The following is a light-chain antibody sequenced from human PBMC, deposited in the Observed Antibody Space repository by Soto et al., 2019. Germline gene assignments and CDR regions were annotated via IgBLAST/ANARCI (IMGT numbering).Light chain of an antibody. V-gene: IGLV4-69*01. CDR3: QTRGSGIVV. CDR1: SGHSNYA. J-gene: IGLJ2*01. CDR2: LNSDGSH. Sequence: QPVLTQSPSASASLGASVKLTCTLSSGHSNYAIAWHQQQSEKGPRYLMKLNSDGSHSKGDGIPDRFSGSSSGAERYLTISSLQSEDEADYSCQTRGSGIVVFGGGTKLTVL.